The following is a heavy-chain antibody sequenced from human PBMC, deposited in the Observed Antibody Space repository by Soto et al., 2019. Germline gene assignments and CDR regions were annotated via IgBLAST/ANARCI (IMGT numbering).Heavy chain of an antibody. CDR2: IIPMFGTA. V-gene: IGHV1-69*13. Sequence: AVKVSCKASGCTFSDHTINWVRQAPGQGLEWMGGIIPMFGTANYAQKFQGKITITADESTSTAYMELSSLSSEDTAVYFCGGHKGCGSGSCLDYWGQGTLVTVSS. J-gene: IGHJ4*02. CDR3: GGHKGCGSGSCLDY. D-gene: IGHD2-21*01. CDR1: GCTFSDHT.